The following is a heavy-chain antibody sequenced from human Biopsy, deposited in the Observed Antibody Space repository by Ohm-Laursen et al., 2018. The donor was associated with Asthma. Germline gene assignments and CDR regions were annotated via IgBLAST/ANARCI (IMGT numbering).Heavy chain of an antibody. V-gene: IGHV1-18*01. J-gene: IGHJ6*02. D-gene: IGHD3-10*01. CDR1: GYTFNSAG. Sequence: GASVKVSCQPSGYTFNSAGITWVRQAPGQGLEWMGWISVYNGNTKVAQKLQDRVTMITDTSTSTAYMELRSLRSDDTAVYFCARAVDYSHYYGIDVWGQGTTVTVS. CDR3: ARAVDYSHYYGIDV. CDR2: ISVYNGNT.